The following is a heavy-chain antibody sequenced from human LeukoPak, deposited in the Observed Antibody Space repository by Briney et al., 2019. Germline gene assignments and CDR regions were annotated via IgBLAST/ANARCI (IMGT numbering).Heavy chain of an antibody. J-gene: IGHJ4*02. Sequence: GRSLRLSCAASGFTFNTHGMHWVRQAPGKGLEWVAVISYDGSSKYYADSVKGRFTISRDNSKNTLYVQMNSLRAEDTAVYYCAKDKWYWSGGSCHGVDYWGQGTLVTVSS. CDR3: AKDKWYWSGGSCHGVDY. D-gene: IGHD2-15*01. CDR2: ISYDGSSK. CDR1: GFTFNTHG. V-gene: IGHV3-30*18.